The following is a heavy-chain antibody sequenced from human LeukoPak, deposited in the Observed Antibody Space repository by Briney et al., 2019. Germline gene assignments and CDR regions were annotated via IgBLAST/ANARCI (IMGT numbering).Heavy chain of an antibody. D-gene: IGHD6-19*01. CDR2: FSGSGGST. J-gene: IGHJ3*02. Sequence: RPGGSLRLSCAASGFTLSSYAMSGVRQAPGKGRECVSGFSGSGGSTSSAASVKGRFTISRDNSKNPLYLQMTSLRAEDTAVYYCAKDQYSSGLDAFDIWGQGTMVTVSS. CDR3: AKDQYSSGLDAFDI. V-gene: IGHV3-23*01. CDR1: GFTLSSYA.